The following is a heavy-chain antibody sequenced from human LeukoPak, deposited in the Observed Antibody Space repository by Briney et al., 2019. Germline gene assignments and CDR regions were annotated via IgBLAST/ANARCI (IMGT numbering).Heavy chain of an antibody. J-gene: IGHJ4*02. Sequence: GGSLRLSCAASGFTFDDYAMHWVRQAPGKGLEWVSGISWNSGSIGYADSVKGRFTISRDNAKNSLYLQMNSLRAEDTALYYCAKGLDYDSSGYYPFGYWGQGTLVTVSS. V-gene: IGHV3-9*01. CDR3: AKGLDYDSSGYYPFGY. CDR1: GFTFDDYA. CDR2: ISWNSGSI. D-gene: IGHD3-22*01.